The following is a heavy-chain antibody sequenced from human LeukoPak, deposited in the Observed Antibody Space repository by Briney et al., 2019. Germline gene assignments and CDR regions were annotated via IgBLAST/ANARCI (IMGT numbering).Heavy chain of an antibody. CDR1: GFTFSSYA. CDR3: ASLRVSSSWYFDY. D-gene: IGHD6-13*01. J-gene: IGHJ4*02. V-gene: IGHV3-30-3*01. CDR2: ISYDGSNK. Sequence: GGSLRLSCAASGFTFSSYAMHWVRQAPGKGLEWVAVISYDGSNKYYADSVKGRFTISRDNSKNTLYLQMNSLRAEDTAVYYCASLRVSSSWYFDYWGQGTLVTVSS.